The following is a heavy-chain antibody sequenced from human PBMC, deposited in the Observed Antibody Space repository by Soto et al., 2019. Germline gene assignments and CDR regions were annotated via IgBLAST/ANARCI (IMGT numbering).Heavy chain of an antibody. CDR2: ISGSGGST. V-gene: IGHV3-23*01. J-gene: IGHJ4*02. CDR3: AKPQGFGELYLDY. D-gene: IGHD3-10*01. Sequence: VQLLESGGGLVQPGGSLRLSCAASGFTFSSYAMSWVRQAPGKGLEWVSAISGSGGSTYYADSVKGRFTISRDNSKSTLYLQMNSLRAEDTAVYYCAKPQGFGELYLDYWGQGTLVTVSS. CDR1: GFTFSSYA.